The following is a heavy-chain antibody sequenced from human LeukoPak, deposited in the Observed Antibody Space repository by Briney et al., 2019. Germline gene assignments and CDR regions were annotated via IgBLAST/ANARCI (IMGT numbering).Heavy chain of an antibody. J-gene: IGHJ4*02. CDR1: GFTFSSYA. Sequence: SGGSLRLSCAASGFTFSSYAMHWVRQAPGEGLEYVSAISSNGGSTYYANSVKGRFTISRDNSKNTLYLQMGSLRAEDMAVYYCATIAVAGGEDYWGQGTLVTVSS. CDR3: ATIAVAGGEDY. D-gene: IGHD6-19*01. V-gene: IGHV3-64*01. CDR2: ISSNGGST.